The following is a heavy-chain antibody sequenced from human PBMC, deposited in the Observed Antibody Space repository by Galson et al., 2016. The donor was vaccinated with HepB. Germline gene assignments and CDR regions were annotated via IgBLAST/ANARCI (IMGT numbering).Heavy chain of an antibody. CDR2: ISTSSGNT. CDR1: GYTFTTSG. D-gene: IGHD2/OR15-2a*01. J-gene: IGHJ4*02. V-gene: IGHV1-18*01. Sequence: SVKVSCKASGYTFTTSGISCVRQAPAQALEWMGWISTSSGNTKYAQKFQGGLTLTTDSSTTTAYMELRSLRFDDTALYYCARDVQYRFDSWGQGTLVTVSS. CDR3: ARDVQYRFDS.